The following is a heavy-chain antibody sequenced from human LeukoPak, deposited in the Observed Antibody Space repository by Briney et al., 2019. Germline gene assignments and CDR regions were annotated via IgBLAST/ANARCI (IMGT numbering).Heavy chain of an antibody. V-gene: IGHV3-23*01. D-gene: IGHD3-3*01. J-gene: IGHJ3*02. CDR2: ISGSGGST. CDR1: GFTFSSYA. CDR3: AKPPRITIFGVADAFDI. Sequence: PGGSLRLSCAASGFTFSSYAMSWVRQAPGKGLEWVSAISGSGGSTYYADSVKGRFTISRDNSKNTLYLQMNSLRAEDTAVYYCAKPPRITIFGVADAFDIWGQGQWSPSLQ.